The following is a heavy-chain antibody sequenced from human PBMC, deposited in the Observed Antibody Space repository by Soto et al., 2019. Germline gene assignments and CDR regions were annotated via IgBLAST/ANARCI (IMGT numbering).Heavy chain of an antibody. CDR3: ARLSNYESYYYYGMDV. CDR1: GYTFTSYG. CDR2: ISAYNGNT. Sequence: ASVKVSCKASGYTFTSYGISWVRQAPGQGLEWMGWISAYNGNTNYAQKLQGRVTMTTDTSTSTAYMELRSLRSDDTAVYYCARLSNYESYYYYGMDVWGRGTTVTVSS. V-gene: IGHV1-18*01. J-gene: IGHJ6*02. D-gene: IGHD4-4*01.